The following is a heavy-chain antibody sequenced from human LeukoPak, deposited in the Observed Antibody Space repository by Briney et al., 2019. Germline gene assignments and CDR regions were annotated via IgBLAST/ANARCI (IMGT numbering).Heavy chain of an antibody. CDR2: IYYSGRT. CDR1: GGSISSYY. J-gene: IGHJ4*02. CDR3: ARESEEPGVTLFDY. D-gene: IGHD3-10*01. V-gene: IGHV4-59*12. Sequence: PSETLSLTCTVSGGSISSYYWSWIRQPPGKGLEWIGYIYYSGRTNYNPSLKSRVTISVDTSKKQISLKLRFVTAADTAVYFCARESEEPGVTLFDYWGQGTLVTVSS.